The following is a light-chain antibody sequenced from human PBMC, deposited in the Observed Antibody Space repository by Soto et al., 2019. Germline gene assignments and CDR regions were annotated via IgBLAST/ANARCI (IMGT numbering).Light chain of an antibody. Sequence: QSALTQPRSVSGSPGQSVTISCTGTSSDVGGYNYVSWYQQHPGKAPKLMIYDVSKRPSGVPDRFSGSKSGNTASLTISRLQAEDDADYYCGSYAGSYTVVFGTGTKLTVL. V-gene: IGLV2-11*01. CDR3: GSYAGSYTVV. J-gene: IGLJ1*01. CDR1: SSDVGGYNY. CDR2: DVS.